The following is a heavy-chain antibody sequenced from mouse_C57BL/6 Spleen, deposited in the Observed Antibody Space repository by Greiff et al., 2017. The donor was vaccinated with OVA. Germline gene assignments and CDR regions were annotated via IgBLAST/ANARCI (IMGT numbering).Heavy chain of an antibody. Sequence: EVQLVESGGGLVKPGGSLKLSCAASGFTFSDYGMHWVRQAPEKGLEWVAYISSGSSTIYYADTVKGRFTISRDNAKNTLFLQMTSLRSEDTAMYYCARGITTVVADYFDYWGQGTTLTVSP. D-gene: IGHD1-1*01. V-gene: IGHV5-17*01. CDR2: ISSGSSTI. CDR3: ARGITTVVADYFDY. CDR1: GFTFSDYG. J-gene: IGHJ2*01.